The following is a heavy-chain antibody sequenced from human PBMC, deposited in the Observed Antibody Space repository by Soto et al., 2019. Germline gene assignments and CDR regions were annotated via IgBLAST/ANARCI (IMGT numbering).Heavy chain of an antibody. D-gene: IGHD6-13*01. CDR2: ISYDGSNK. CDR3: ARSNLRSGIAAAGTRGWFDP. J-gene: IGHJ5*02. V-gene: IGHV3-30-3*01. CDR1: GFTFSSYA. Sequence: QVQLVESGGGVVQPGRSLRLSCAASGFTFSSYAMHWVRQAPGKGLEWVAVISYDGSNKYYADSVKGRFTISRDNSKTTLYLQMNSLRAEDTAVYYCARSNLRSGIAAAGTRGWFDPWGQGTLVTVSS.